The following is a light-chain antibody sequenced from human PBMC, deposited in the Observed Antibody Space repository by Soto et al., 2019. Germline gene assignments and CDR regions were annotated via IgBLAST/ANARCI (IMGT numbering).Light chain of an antibody. CDR2: AAS. J-gene: IGKJ2*01. CDR1: QGISTW. Sequence: DIQMTQSPSSVSASVGDRVTITCRASQGISTWLAWYQQKPGRAPKLLISAASSLQSRVPSRFSGSGSETDLTLTISSLQPEDFAPYYCQQANSFPYTCGQGTKLEIK. CDR3: QQANSFPYT. V-gene: IGKV1-12*02.